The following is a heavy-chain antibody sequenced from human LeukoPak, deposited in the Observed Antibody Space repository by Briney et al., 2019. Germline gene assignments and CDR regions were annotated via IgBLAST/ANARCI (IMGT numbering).Heavy chain of an antibody. J-gene: IGHJ4*02. CDR1: GGSISRSSYF. CDR3: ARIEAAWRDFDY. V-gene: IGHV4-39*01. Sequence: SETLSLTCTVSGGSISRSSYFWGWIRQPPGKGLEWIGSIYYSGRTYYTPSLNSPVTISVDTSKNQFSLKLSSVTAADTAVYYCARIEAAWRDFDYWGQGTLVTVSS. CDR2: IYYSGRT. D-gene: IGHD6-13*01.